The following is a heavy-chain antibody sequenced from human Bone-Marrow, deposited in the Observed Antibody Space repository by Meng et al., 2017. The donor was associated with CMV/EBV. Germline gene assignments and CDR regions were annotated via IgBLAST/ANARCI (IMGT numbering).Heavy chain of an antibody. CDR3: ARASPTSMGIDY. J-gene: IGHJ4*02. Sequence: SQTLSLTCAVYGGSFSGYYWSWIRQPPGKGLEWIGYIYYSGSTYYNPPLKSRVTISVDTSKNQFSLKLSSVTAADTAVYYCARASPTSMGIDYWGQGTLVTVSS. V-gene: IGHV4-30-4*08. CDR2: IYYSGST. CDR1: GGSFSGYY. D-gene: IGHD2/OR15-2a*01.